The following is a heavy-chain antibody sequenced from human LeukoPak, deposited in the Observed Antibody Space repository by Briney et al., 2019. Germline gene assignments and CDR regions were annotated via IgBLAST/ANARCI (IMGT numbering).Heavy chain of an antibody. Sequence: GGSLRLSCAASGFTFSSYGMHWVRQAPGKGLEWVAFIRYDGSNKYYADSVKGRFTISRDNSKNTLYLQMNSLRAEDTAVYYCAKEIYDFWSGYYEGGDYWGQGTLVTVSS. V-gene: IGHV3-30*02. D-gene: IGHD3-3*01. CDR2: IRYDGSNK. CDR1: GFTFSSYG. J-gene: IGHJ4*02. CDR3: AKEIYDFWSGYYEGGDY.